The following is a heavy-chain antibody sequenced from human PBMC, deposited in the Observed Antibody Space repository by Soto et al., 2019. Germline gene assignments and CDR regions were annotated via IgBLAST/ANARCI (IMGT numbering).Heavy chain of an antibody. D-gene: IGHD6-13*01. Sequence: ASVRVSCKASGYTFTNYHRHWVRQAPGEGLEWMGIINPGRGSTTYAHKFQGRVTMTRDTSTSTAYMELGSLRCEDTAVYFCGSANSSWWLAYWDQGTLDAGST. CDR1: GYTFTNYH. CDR3: GSANSSWWLAY. V-gene: IGHV1-46*01. CDR2: INPGRGST. J-gene: IGHJ4*02.